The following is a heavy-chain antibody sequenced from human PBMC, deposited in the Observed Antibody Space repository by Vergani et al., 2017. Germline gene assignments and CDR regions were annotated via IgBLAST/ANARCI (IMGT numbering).Heavy chain of an antibody. J-gene: IGHJ4*02. CDR1: EYSFGNYW. Sequence: EVELVQSGPEMRKPGESLKISCKGSEYSFGNYWIDWVRQMSGKGMEWMGIMYPADTDTRYIPYFQGQVTISVDKSISTAYLQRSSLRASDSAMYYCARLYGRDSSGSKYFDYWGQGTLVTVSS. D-gene: IGHD3-22*01. CDR2: MYPADTDT. V-gene: IGHV5-51*03. CDR3: ARLYGRDSSGSKYFDY.